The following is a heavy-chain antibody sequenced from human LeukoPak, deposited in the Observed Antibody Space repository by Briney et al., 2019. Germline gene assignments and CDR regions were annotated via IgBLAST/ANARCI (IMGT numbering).Heavy chain of an antibody. J-gene: IGHJ4*02. V-gene: IGHV3-53*01. CDR2: IYSGGST. D-gene: IGHD3-10*01. CDR1: GFTVSSNY. Sequence: SGGSLRLSCAASGFTVSSNYMSWVRQAPGKGLEWVSVIYSGGSTYYADSVKGRFTISRDNSKNTLYLQMNSLRAEDTAVYYCARGRDKGYYYGSGSYVDYWGQGTLVTVSS. CDR3: ARGRDKGYYYGSGSYVDY.